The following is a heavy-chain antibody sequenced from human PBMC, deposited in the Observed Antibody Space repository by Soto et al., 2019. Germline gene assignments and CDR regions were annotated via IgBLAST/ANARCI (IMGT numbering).Heavy chain of an antibody. Sequence: QVQLVQSGAEVKKPGSSVKVSCKASGDTFSSYAISWVRQAPGQGLEWMGGIIPIFGTANYAQKFQGRVTITADESTSTAYMELSCLRSEDTDVYYSARGAAVASRFDYWGQGTLVTVSS. J-gene: IGHJ4*02. D-gene: IGHD6-19*01. V-gene: IGHV1-69*01. CDR3: ARGAAVASRFDY. CDR1: GDTFSSYA. CDR2: IIPIFGTA.